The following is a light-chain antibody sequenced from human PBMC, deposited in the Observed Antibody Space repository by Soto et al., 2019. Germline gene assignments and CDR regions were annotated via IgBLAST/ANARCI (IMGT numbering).Light chain of an antibody. J-gene: IGLJ1*01. CDR3: KSYTSRSTYV. CDR1: SSDVGGYNS. V-gene: IGLV2-14*03. Sequence: QSVLTQPASVSVSPGQSITISCTGTSSDVGGYNSVSWYQHHPGKAPKLMIYDVSNRSSGVSSRFSGSKSDNTASLTISGLQAEDEADYYCKSYTSRSTYVFGTGTRSPS. CDR2: DVS.